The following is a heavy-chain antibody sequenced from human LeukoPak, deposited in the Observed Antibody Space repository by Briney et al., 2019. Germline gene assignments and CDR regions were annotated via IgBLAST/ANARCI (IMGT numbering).Heavy chain of an antibody. CDR1: GFTFSVYW. CDR3: ATEVWFRADS. CDR2: IDQYGGQK. Sequence: GGSLRLSCAASGFTFSVYWMMWVRQAPGKGLEWVATIDQYGGQKNYVESAKGRFPISRDNAENSLFLQMNSLRADDTAVYYCATEVWFRADSWGQGTLVTVSS. V-gene: IGHV3-7*05. D-gene: IGHD3-10*01. J-gene: IGHJ4*02.